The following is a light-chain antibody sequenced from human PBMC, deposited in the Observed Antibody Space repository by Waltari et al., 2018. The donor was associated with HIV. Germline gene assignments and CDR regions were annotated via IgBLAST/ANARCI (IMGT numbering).Light chain of an antibody. V-gene: IGLV2-8*01. J-gene: IGLJ2*01. Sequence: QSALTQPPSASGSPGQSVTLSCTGTNSDIGTYDYVSWYQQHPGKAPKLLISDVTKRPSGVSDRFSGSKSGNTAFLTVSGLQAEDEADYYCSSFANRDGFYVLFGGGTRLTVL. CDR1: NSDIGTYDY. CDR3: SSFANRDGFYVL. CDR2: DVT.